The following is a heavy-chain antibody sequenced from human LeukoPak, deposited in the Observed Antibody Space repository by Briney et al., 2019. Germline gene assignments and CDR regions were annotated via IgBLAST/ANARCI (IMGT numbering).Heavy chain of an antibody. V-gene: IGHV3-48*03. J-gene: IGHJ4*02. CDR1: GFTFSSYE. D-gene: IGHD6-13*01. Sequence: PGGSLRLSCAASGFTFSSYEMNWVRQAPGKGLEWVSYVSSSGSTIYYADSVKGRFTISRENAKNSLYLQMNSLRAGDTAVYYCARVAPAGKGFDYWGQGTLVTVSS. CDR2: VSSSGSTI. CDR3: ARVAPAGKGFDY.